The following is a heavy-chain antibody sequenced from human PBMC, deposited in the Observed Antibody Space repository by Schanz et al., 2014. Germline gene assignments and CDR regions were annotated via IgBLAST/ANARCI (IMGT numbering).Heavy chain of an antibody. CDR3: AKDPSHGDYDYDFDY. CDR1: GFTFSSYS. Sequence: EVQLVESGGGLVKPGGSLRLSCAASGFTFSSYSMNWVRQAPGKGLEWVSSISSSSSYIYYADSVKGRFTISRDNAKNSLYLQMNSLRAEDTAVYYCAKDPSHGDYDYDFDYWGQGTLVTVSS. CDR2: ISSSSSYI. D-gene: IGHD3-16*01. J-gene: IGHJ4*02. V-gene: IGHV3-21*01.